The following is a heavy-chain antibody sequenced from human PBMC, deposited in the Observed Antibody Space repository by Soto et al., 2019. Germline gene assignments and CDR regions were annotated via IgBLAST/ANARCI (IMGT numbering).Heavy chain of an antibody. D-gene: IGHD2-15*01. CDR2: IYPSDSDT. Sequence: LGESLKISCKASGYTFTHYWIGWVRQMPGKGLEWMGIIYPSDSDTRYSPSFQGQVTISVDKSISTAYLHWSSLKASDTATYFCSRHPPPGYCSGGSCQYKFDYWGQGTEVTVSS. CDR1: GYTFTHYW. CDR3: SRHPPPGYCSGGSCQYKFDY. J-gene: IGHJ4*02. V-gene: IGHV5-51*01.